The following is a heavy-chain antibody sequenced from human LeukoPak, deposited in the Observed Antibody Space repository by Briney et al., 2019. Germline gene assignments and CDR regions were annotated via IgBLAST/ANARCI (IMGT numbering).Heavy chain of an antibody. CDR2: IIPIFGTA. V-gene: IGHV1-69*05. Sequence: SVKVSCKASGGTFSSYAISWVRQAPGQGLEWMGRIIPIFGTANYAQKFQGRVTITTDESTSTAYMELSSLRSEDTAVSYCANNDYDILTGYHFSNPRLGIDWGQGTLVTVSS. J-gene: IGHJ4*02. D-gene: IGHD3-9*01. CDR3: ANNDYDILTGYHFSNPRLGID. CDR1: GGTFSSYA.